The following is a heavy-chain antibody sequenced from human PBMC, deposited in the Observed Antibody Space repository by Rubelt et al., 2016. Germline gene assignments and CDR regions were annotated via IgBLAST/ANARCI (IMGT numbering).Heavy chain of an antibody. CDR3: ARVARDCRRWFDP. D-gene: IGHD5-24*01. CDR2: IYYSGTT. V-gene: IGHV4-31*03. CDR1: GVSMSTGGPY. J-gene: IGHJ5*02. Sequence: VQLQESGPGLVKPSQTLSLTCTVSGVSMSTGGPYWSWIRKHPGKGLEWIGYIYYSGTTYYNPSPKSRVIISVNTSKNQFSCSVNTGPAADTAVYYCARVARDCRRWFDPWGQGTLVTVSS.